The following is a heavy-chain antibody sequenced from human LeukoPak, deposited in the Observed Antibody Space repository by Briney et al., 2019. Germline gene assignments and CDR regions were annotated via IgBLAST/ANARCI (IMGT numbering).Heavy chain of an antibody. CDR2: ISAYNGNT. J-gene: IGHJ6*03. Sequence: ASVKVSCKASGYTFTSYGISWVRQAPGQGLEWMGWISAYNGNTKYAQNLQGRVTMTTDTSTSTASMELRSLRSDDTAVYYCARAFSRTACMDVWGKGTTVTVSS. V-gene: IGHV1-18*01. CDR1: GYTFTSYG. CDR3: ARAFSRTACMDV. D-gene: IGHD3-3*02.